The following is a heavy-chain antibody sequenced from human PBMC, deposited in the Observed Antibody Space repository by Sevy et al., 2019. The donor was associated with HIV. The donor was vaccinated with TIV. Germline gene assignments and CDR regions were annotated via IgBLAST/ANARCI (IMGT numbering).Heavy chain of an antibody. Sequence: ASVKVSCKVSGSTLTKLSMHWVRQAPGKGLEWMATFDPEDDKTIYAQQFQGRVTMTDDTATDTAYMELKSRRSEDTAVFYCATTKDYYGSSGYPFDYWGQGTQVTVSS. CDR3: ATTKDYYGSSGYPFDY. CDR1: GSTLTKLS. J-gene: IGHJ4*02. V-gene: IGHV1-24*01. D-gene: IGHD3-22*01. CDR2: FDPEDDKT.